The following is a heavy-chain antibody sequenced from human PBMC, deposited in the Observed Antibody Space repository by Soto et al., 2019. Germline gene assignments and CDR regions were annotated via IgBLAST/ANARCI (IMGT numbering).Heavy chain of an antibody. V-gene: IGHV3-30-3*01. CDR2: ISYDGSNK. CDR3: ARDIRGPDNWFDP. J-gene: IGHJ5*02. Sequence: QVQLVESGGGVVQPGRSLRLSCAASGFTFSSYAMHWVRQAPGKGLEWVAVISYDGSNKYYADSVKGRFTISRDNSKNTPYLQMNSLRAEDTAVYYCARDIRGPDNWFDPWGQGTLVTVSS. CDR1: GFTFSSYA. D-gene: IGHD2-2*02.